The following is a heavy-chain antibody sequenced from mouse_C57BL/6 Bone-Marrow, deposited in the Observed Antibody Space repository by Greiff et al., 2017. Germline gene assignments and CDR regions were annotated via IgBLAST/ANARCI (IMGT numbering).Heavy chain of an antibody. CDR2: IDPSDSYT. CDR3: ARGGVLWLRRDWYVDV. D-gene: IGHD2-2*01. J-gene: IGHJ1*03. V-gene: IGHV1-59*01. CDR1: GYTFPSYW. Sequence: QVQLQQPGAELVRPGTSVKLSCKASGYTFPSYWMHWVKQRPGQGLEWIGVIDPSDSYTNYNQKFKGKATLTVDTSSSTAYMQLSSLTSEYSAVYYCARGGVLWLRRDWYVDVWGTGTTVTVSS.